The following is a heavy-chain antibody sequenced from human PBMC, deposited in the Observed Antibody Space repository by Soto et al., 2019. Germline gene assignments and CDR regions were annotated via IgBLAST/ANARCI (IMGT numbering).Heavy chain of an antibody. CDR2: INVANGNT. CDR3: ARGNLWSGYPYYFDY. D-gene: IGHD3-3*01. Sequence: QVQLVQSGAEKTKPGASVKVSCKASGYTFIRSAMHWVRQAPGQRLEWMGWINVANGNTKYSQKFQGRVTITRDTSATTAYMKLSSLTSEDTAVYYCARGNLWSGYPYYFDYWGHGTLVTVSS. J-gene: IGHJ4*01. CDR1: GYTFIRSA. V-gene: IGHV1-3*05.